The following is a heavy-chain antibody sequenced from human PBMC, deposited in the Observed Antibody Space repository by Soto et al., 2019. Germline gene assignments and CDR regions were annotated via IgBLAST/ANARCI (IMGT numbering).Heavy chain of an antibody. V-gene: IGHV3-9*01. D-gene: IGHD1-26*01. J-gene: IGHJ4*02. CDR1: GFTFDDYA. CDR2: ISWNSGSI. CDR3: AKWDGD. Sequence: DVQLVESGGGLVQPGRSLRLSCAASGFTFDDYAMHWVRQAPGKGLEWVSGISWNSGSIGYADSVKGRFTISRDNAKNSLYLQMNSLRAEDTALYYCAKWDGDWGQGTLVTVSS.